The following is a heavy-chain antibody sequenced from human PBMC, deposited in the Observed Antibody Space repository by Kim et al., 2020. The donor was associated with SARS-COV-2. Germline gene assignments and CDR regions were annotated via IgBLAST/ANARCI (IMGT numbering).Heavy chain of an antibody. CDR3: ARAPPLVLGAHYYYGMDV. CDR2: INAGNGNT. V-gene: IGHV1-3*01. D-gene: IGHD3-3*02. Sequence: ASVKVSCKASGYTFTSYAMHWVRQAPGQRLEWMGWINAGNGNTKYSQKFQGRVTITRDTSASTAYMELSSLRSEDTAVYYCARAPPLVLGAHYYYGMDVWGQGTTVTVSS. CDR1: GYTFTSYA. J-gene: IGHJ6*02.